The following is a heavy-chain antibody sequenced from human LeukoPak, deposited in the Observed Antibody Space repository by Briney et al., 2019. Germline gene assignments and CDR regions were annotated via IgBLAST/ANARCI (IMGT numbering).Heavy chain of an antibody. J-gene: IGHJ4*02. D-gene: IGHD3-9*01. CDR2: ISGSGGST. Sequence: GGSLRLSCAASGFTFRSYAMSWVRQAPGKGLEWVSAISGSGGSTYYADSVKGRFTISRDNSKNTLYLQMNSLRAEDTAVYYCAKDLRRYFDWISHFDYWGQGTLVTVSS. V-gene: IGHV3-23*01. CDR3: AKDLRRYFDWISHFDY. CDR1: GFTFRSYA.